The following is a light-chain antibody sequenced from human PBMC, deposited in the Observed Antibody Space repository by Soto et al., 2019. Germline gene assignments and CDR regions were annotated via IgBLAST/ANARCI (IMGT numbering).Light chain of an antibody. CDR2: AVR. Sequence: QSALTQPASVSGSPGQSITISCTGTSSDVGGYNYVSWYQQHPGKAPKLIIYAVRNRPSGVSNRFSGSKSGNTASLTISGLQAEDEADYYCSSYTSSSTLYVFGTGTKLTVL. CDR3: SSYTSSSTLYV. CDR1: SSDVGGYNY. J-gene: IGLJ1*01. V-gene: IGLV2-14*01.